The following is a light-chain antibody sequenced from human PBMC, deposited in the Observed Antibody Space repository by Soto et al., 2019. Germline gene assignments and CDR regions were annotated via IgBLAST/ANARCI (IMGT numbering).Light chain of an antibody. CDR3: SAHTPRSPLV. V-gene: IGLV2-14*01. J-gene: IGLJ3*02. CDR2: EVR. Sequence: QSALTQPASVSGSAGQSITISCSGTMRDVGAYNLVSWYQQHPGTAPKLIIYEVRNRPSGISSRFSGSRSGNTAALTISGVQPEDEGDYYCSAHTPRSPLVFGRGTKLTVL. CDR1: MRDVGAYNL.